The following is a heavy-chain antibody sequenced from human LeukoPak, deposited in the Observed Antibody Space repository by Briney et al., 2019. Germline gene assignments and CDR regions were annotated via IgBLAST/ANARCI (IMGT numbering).Heavy chain of an antibody. J-gene: IGHJ6*02. CDR1: GGSISSYY. Sequence: NPLETLSLTCTVSGGSISSYYWSWIRQPPGKGLGWIGYIYYSGSTNYNPSLKSRVTISVDTSKNQFSLKLSSVTAADTAVYYCARERIAVAATKSSYYYYGMDVWGQGTTVTVSS. CDR2: IYYSGST. D-gene: IGHD6-19*01. CDR3: ARERIAVAATKSSYYYYGMDV. V-gene: IGHV4-59*01.